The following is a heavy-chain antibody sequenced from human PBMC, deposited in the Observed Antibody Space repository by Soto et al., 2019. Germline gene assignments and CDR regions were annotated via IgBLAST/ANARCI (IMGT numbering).Heavy chain of an antibody. CDR3: AKDSPGGSGWYVGGVNWFDP. Sequence: QVQLVESGGDVVQPGTSLRLSCAASGFPFRSSGMHWVRQAPGKGLEWVAVISHDGSKKYYADSVKGRFTISRDNSKNMVYLQMNGLRVEDTAAYYCAKDSPGGSGWYVGGVNWFDPWGQGTLVTVSS. V-gene: IGHV3-30*18. D-gene: IGHD6-19*01. CDR2: ISHDGSKK. CDR1: GFPFRSSG. J-gene: IGHJ5*02.